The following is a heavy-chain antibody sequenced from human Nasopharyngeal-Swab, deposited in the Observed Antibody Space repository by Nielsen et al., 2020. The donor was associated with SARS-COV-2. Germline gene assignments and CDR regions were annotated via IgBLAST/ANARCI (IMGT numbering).Heavy chain of an antibody. CDR3: ATERLVRGSWGLFDY. CDR2: IKQDGTEK. CDR1: GFTFSNFW. V-gene: IGHV3-7*04. Sequence: GESLKISCAASGFTFSNFWMSWVRQAPGKGLEWVANIKQDGTEKYYVDSVKGRFTTSRDNAKNSLYLQMNSLRAEDTAVYYCATERLVRGSWGLFDYWGQGTLVTVSS. J-gene: IGHJ4*02. D-gene: IGHD3-10*01.